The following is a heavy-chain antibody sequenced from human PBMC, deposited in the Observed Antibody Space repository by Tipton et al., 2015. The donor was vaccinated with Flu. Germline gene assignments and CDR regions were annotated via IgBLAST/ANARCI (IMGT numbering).Heavy chain of an antibody. J-gene: IGHJ4*02. V-gene: IGHV4-61*02. CDR2: IHSSGST. CDR3: ARSGYNFGVDY. D-gene: IGHD3-22*01. Sequence: TLSLTCTVSGGSINTSIYYWSWIRLPAGKGLEWIGRIHSSGSTNYKPSLKSRVTISIDTSKNEFSPKLSSVTAADTAVYYCARSGYNFGVDYWGQGTLVTVSS. CDR1: GGSINTSIYY.